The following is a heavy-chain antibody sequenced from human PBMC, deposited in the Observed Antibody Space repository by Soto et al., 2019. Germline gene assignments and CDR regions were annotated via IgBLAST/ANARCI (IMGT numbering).Heavy chain of an antibody. CDR3: ARDQVWPGNGLDG. D-gene: IGHD3-16*01. V-gene: IGHV3-33*01. CDR2: IWSDGSKE. Sequence: XGSLRLSCSASGFHFSRHGVHWVRQAPGRGLEWVAVIWSDGSKEYYADCVKGRFSISRDNSKNTVSLQMNSPRSEDTAVYYCARDQVWPGNGLDGSGQGNTVTVSS. J-gene: IGHJ6*02. CDR1: GFHFSRHG.